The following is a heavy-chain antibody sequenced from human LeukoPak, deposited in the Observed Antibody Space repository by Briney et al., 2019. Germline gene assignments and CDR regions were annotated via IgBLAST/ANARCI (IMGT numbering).Heavy chain of an antibody. J-gene: IGHJ4*02. V-gene: IGHV3-30*02. CDR1: GFTFSSYG. D-gene: IGHD3-10*01. CDR3: ASVGGGSGKFDY. CDR2: IRYDGSNK. Sequence: GGSLRISCAASGFTFSSYGLHWVRQAPGKGLGGGAFIRYDGSNKYYADSVKGRFTISRDNSKNTLYLQMNSLRAEDTAVYYCASVGGGSGKFDYWGQGTLVTVSS.